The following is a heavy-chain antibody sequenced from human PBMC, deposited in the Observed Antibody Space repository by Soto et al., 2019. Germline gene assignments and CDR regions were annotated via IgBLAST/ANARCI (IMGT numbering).Heavy chain of an antibody. CDR2: IIPILGTA. CDR1: GGTFSSYA. J-gene: IGHJ6*02. V-gene: IGHV1-69*10. CDR3: ARSRDGYTPRFYYYYGMDV. Sequence: SVKVSCNASGGTFSSYAISWVRQAPGQGLEWMGGIIPILGTANYAQKFQGRVTITADKSTSTAYMELSSLRSEDTAVYYCARSRDGYTPRFYYYYGMDVWGQGTTVTVSS. D-gene: IGHD2-2*02.